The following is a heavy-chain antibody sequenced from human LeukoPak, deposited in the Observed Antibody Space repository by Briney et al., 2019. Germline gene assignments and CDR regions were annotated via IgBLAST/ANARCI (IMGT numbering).Heavy chain of an antibody. Sequence: GGSLRLSCAASGFTFSSYAMHWVRQAPGKGLEWVSVIYSGGSTYYADSVKGRFTISRDNSKNTLYLQMNSLRAEDTAVYYCASKLLWWGQGTLVTVSS. D-gene: IGHD2-21*01. CDR3: ASKLLW. CDR1: GFTFSSYA. J-gene: IGHJ4*02. V-gene: IGHV3-53*01. CDR2: IYSGGST.